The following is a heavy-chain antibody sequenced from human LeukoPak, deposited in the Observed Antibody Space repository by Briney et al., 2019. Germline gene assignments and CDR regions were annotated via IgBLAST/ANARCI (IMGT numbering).Heavy chain of an antibody. D-gene: IGHD6-13*01. CDR2: IYPGDSDT. Sequence: GESLKISCKGSGYSFTSYWIGWVRQMPGKGLEWMGIIYPGDSDTRYSPSFQGQVTISADKSISTAYLQWSSLKASDTAMYYCASRQHSSSWYDAGAFDIWGQGTMVTVSS. J-gene: IGHJ3*02. CDR3: ASRQHSSSWYDAGAFDI. CDR1: GYSFTSYW. V-gene: IGHV5-51*01.